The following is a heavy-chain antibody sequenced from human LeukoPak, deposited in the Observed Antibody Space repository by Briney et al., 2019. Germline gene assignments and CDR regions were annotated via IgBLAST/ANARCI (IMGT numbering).Heavy chain of an antibody. J-gene: IGHJ4*02. D-gene: IGHD3-22*01. CDR3: ARNFGGGDRSGPFY. V-gene: IGHV3-9*01. CDR2: INWNSDSI. CDR1: GFTFDDYA. Sequence: PGGSLRLSCAVSGFTFDDYAMHWVRQVPGKGLEWVSGINWNSDSIGYADSVKGRFTTSRDNAKNSLYLQMNSLRAEDTAFYYCARNFGGGDRSGPFYWGQGTLVTVSS.